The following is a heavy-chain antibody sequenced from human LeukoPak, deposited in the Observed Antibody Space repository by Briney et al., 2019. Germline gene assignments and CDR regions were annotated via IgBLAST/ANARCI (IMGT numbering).Heavy chain of an antibody. J-gene: IGHJ5*02. CDR1: GFTFSDYY. CDR2: ISSSGSTI. V-gene: IGHV3-11*04. CDR3: ARGGVVVVPAAIPVDWFDP. Sequence: PGGSLRLSCAASGFTFSDYYMSWIRQAPGKGLEWVSHISSSGSTIYYADSVKGRFTISRDNAKNSLYLQMNSLRAEDTAVYYCARGGVVVVPAAIPVDWFDPWGQGTLVTVSS. D-gene: IGHD2-2*02.